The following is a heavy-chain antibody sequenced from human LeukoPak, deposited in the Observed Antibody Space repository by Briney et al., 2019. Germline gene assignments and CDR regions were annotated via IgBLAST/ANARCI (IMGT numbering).Heavy chain of an antibody. D-gene: IGHD3-16*01. J-gene: IGHJ6*02. CDR1: GYTFTSYD. CDR3: ARAAWGKFRGRRGMDV. Sequence: GASVKVSCKASGYTFTSYDINWVRQATGQGLEWMGWMNPNSGNTGYAQKFQGRVTMTRNTSISTAYMELSSLRSEDTAVYYCARAAWGKFRGRRGMDVWGQGTTVTVSS. V-gene: IGHV1-8*01. CDR2: MNPNSGNT.